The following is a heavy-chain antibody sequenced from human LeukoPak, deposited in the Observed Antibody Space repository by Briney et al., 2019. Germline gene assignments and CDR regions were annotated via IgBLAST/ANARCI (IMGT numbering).Heavy chain of an antibody. J-gene: IGHJ5*02. CDR3: ARDYGSGIGWSDP. CDR2: IIPIFGTA. V-gene: IGHV1-69*13. Sequence: SVKVSCKASGGTFSSYAISWMRQAPGQGLEWMGGIIPIFGTANYAQKFQGRVTITADESTSTAYMELSSLRSEDTAVYYCARDYGSGIGWSDPWGQGTLVTVSS. D-gene: IGHD3-10*01. CDR1: GGTFSSYA.